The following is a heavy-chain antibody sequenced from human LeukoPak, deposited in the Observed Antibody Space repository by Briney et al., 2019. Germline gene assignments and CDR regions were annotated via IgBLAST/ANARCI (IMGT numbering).Heavy chain of an antibody. CDR3: ARGQGVTLIKVGKNWFDP. D-gene: IGHD3-22*01. V-gene: IGHV4-34*01. J-gene: IGHJ5*02. CDR1: IESFSGYY. CDR2: ISDSGTT. Sequence: SETLSLTCAVYIESFSGYYWNWIRQTPGKGLEWIGEISDSGTTNINPSLRRRVSLSVDTSINQFSLDMRSMTAADTGVYYCARGQGVTLIKVGKNWFDPWSQGTPVIVSP.